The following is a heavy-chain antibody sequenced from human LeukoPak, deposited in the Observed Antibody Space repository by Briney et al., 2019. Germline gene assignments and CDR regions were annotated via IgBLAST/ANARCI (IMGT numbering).Heavy chain of an antibody. J-gene: IGHJ3*02. CDR1: GFTFSSYA. Sequence: HPGGSLRLSCAASGFTFSSYAMSWVRQAPGKGLEWVSAISGSGGSTYYADSVKGRFTISRDNSKNTLYLQMNSLRVEDTAVYYCAKDRTVTTGAFNIWGQGTMVTVSS. CDR3: AKDRTVTTGAFNI. V-gene: IGHV3-23*01. CDR2: ISGSGGST. D-gene: IGHD4-17*01.